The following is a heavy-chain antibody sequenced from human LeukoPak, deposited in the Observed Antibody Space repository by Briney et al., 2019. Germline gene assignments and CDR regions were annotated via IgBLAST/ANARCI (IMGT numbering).Heavy chain of an antibody. V-gene: IGHV4-39*07. D-gene: IGHD5-12*01. CDR3: AREHIVATLNAFDI. J-gene: IGHJ3*02. CDR1: GGSISSSSYY. CDR2: IYYSGST. Sequence: SETLSLTCTVSGGSISSSSYYWGWIRQPPGKGLEWIGSIYYSGSTYYNPSLKSRVTISVDTSKNQFSLKLSSVTAADTAVYYCAREHIVATLNAFDIWGQGTMVTVSS.